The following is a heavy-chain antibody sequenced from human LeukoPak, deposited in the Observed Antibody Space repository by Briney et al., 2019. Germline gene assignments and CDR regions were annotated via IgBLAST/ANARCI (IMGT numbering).Heavy chain of an antibody. CDR1: GFTFSSYG. CDR2: ISYDGSNK. V-gene: IGHV3-30*18. D-gene: IGHD2-15*01. CDR3: AKAGIPGYCSGGSCYRYFDY. Sequence: PGGSLRLSCAASGFTFSSYGMHWVRQAPGKGPEWVAVISYDGSNKYYADSVKGRFTISRDNSKNTLYLQMNSLRAEDTAVYYCAKAGIPGYCSGGSCYRYFDYWGQGTLVTVSS. J-gene: IGHJ4*02.